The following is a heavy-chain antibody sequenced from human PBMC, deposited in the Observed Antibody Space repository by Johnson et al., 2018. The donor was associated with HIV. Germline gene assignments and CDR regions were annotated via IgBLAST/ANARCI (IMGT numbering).Heavy chain of an antibody. J-gene: IGHJ3*02. V-gene: IGHV3-30*02. CDR3: AKDSQWELPDAFDI. D-gene: IGHD1-26*01. CDR2: IQYDGGDK. Sequence: VQLVESGGGVVQPGGPLRLSCAASGFTFRTNGMHWVRQAPGKGLEWISFIQYDGGDKSYADSVEGRFTISRDDSKSTLYLQMSSLRGEDTAVYYCAKDSQWELPDAFDIWGQGTMVTVSS. CDR1: GFTFRTNG.